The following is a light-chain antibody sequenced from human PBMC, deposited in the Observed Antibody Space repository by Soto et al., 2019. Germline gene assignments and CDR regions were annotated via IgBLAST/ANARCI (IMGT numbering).Light chain of an antibody. V-gene: IGKV1-5*01. CDR1: QSISSR. J-gene: IGKJ1*01. Sequence: DIQMTQSPSTLSASVGDRVTITCRASQSISSRLAWYQQKPGIAPKLLIYDASSLESGVPSRFSGSGSGTEFTLTISSLQPDDFATYYCQQYNSYWTFGQGTKVDIK. CDR2: DAS. CDR3: QQYNSYWT.